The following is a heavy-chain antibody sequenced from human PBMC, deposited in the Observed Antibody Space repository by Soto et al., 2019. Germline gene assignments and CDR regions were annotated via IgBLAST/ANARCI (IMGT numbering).Heavy chain of an antibody. V-gene: IGHV1-18*04. D-gene: IGHD6-13*01. CDR3: ARSIAAAVDFDY. J-gene: IGHJ4*02. Sequence: ASVKVSCKASGYTFTNYYVHWVRQAPGQGLEWMGWISAYSGSTNYAQKLQGRVTMTTDTSTSTAYMELRSLRSDDTAVYYCARSIAAAVDFDYWGQGTLVTVSS. CDR2: ISAYSGST. CDR1: GYTFTNYY.